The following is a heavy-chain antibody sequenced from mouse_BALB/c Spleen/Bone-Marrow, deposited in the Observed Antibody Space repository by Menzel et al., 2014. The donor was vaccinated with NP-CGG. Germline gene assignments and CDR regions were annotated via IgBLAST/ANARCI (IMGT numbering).Heavy chain of an antibody. CDR1: GYAFSNFW. D-gene: IGHD2-1*01. V-gene: IGHV1-80*01. J-gene: IGHJ2*01. Sequence: VQLQQSGAELVRPGSSVKISCKASGYAFSNFWMNWVKQRPGQGLEWIGQLHPGDGDTNNNGKFKGKATLTTDKSSSTAYMQLSSLSSEDSAVYFCARVYYGNLGYWGQGTTLTVSS. CDR3: ARVYYGNLGY. CDR2: LHPGDGDT.